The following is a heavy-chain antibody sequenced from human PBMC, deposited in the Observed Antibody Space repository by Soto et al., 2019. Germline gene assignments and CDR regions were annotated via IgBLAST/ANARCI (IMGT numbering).Heavy chain of an antibody. D-gene: IGHD6-19*01. CDR3: ARGGPSGWLKGAYDV. CDR1: GGTLNKHA. J-gene: IGHJ3*01. V-gene: IGHV1-69*01. Sequence: QVQLVQSGAEVKKPGSSVKVSCRASGGTLNKHAITWVRRAPGLGLEWLGGIIPMFGIPNYPQKFQGRVTITADDSTNTSHMELNSLTSDDTAVYYCARGGPSGWLKGAYDVWGQGTMVTVSS. CDR2: IIPMFGIP.